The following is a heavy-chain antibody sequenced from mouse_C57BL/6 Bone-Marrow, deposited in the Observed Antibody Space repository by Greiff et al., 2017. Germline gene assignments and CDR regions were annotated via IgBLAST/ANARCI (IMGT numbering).Heavy chain of an antibody. J-gene: IGHJ3*01. CDR1: GYTFTSYG. V-gene: IGHV1-81*01. D-gene: IGHD2-4*01. CDR2: IYPRSGNT. Sequence: VQLVESGAELARPGASVKLSCKASGYTFTSYGISWVKQRTGQGLEWIGEIYPRSGNTYYNEKFKGKATLTADKSSSTAYMELRSLTSEDSAVYFCASPKIYYDYDGFAYWGQGTLVTVSA. CDR3: ASPKIYYDYDGFAY.